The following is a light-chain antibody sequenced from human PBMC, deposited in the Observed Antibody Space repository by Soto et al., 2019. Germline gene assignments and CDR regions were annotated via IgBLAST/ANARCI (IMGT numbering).Light chain of an antibody. CDR3: QQYDNWPWT. J-gene: IGKJ1*01. CDR1: QSISDT. CDR2: GSS. V-gene: IGKV3-15*01. Sequence: EIVMTQSPATLSVSPGGRATLSCRASQSISDTLAWYQQKPGQAPRLLIHGSSTRAPGFPARFSGSGSWTDFTLNISSLQSEDFAVYYCQQYDNWPWTFGPGTKVEIK.